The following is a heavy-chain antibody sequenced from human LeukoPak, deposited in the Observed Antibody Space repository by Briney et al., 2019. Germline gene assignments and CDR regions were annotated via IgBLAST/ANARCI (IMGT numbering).Heavy chain of an antibody. Sequence: GGSLRLSCAASGFTFDDYAMHWVRQAPGKGLEWVSGISWNSGSIGYADSVKGRFTISRDNAKNSLYLQMNSLRAEDMALYYCAKAAYGSYYYYMDVWGKGTTVTISS. CDR1: GFTFDDYA. J-gene: IGHJ6*03. V-gene: IGHV3-9*03. CDR3: AKAAYGSYYYYMDV. D-gene: IGHD3-10*01. CDR2: ISWNSGSI.